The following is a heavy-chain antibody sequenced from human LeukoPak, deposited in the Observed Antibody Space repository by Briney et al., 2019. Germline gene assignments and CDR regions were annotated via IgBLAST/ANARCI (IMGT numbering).Heavy chain of an antibody. CDR1: GGSISSNHY. CDR3: ASRVSGRHHSDY. V-gene: IGHV4-31*03. J-gene: IGHJ4*02. Sequence: MASQTLSLTCTVSGGSISSNHYWTWIRQFPGKGREWIGYIHYSGNTYYNPSLKSRASISLDTSQNQFSLKLTSVTIADTAMYYCASRVSGRHHSDYWGQGALVTVSS. CDR2: IHYSGNT. D-gene: IGHD6-19*01.